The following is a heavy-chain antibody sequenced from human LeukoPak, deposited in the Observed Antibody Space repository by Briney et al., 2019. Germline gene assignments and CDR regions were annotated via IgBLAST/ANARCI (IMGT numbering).Heavy chain of an antibody. CDR1: GFTFSSYA. D-gene: IGHD1-26*01. J-gene: IGHJ3*02. V-gene: IGHV3-23*01. Sequence: GGSLRLSCAASGFTFSSYAMSWVRQAPGKGLEWVSAISGSGGSTYYADSVKGRFTISRDNSKNTLYLQMESLRAEDTAVYYCARTLESGSYRDAFDIWGQGTMVTVSS. CDR2: ISGSGGST. CDR3: ARTLESGSYRDAFDI.